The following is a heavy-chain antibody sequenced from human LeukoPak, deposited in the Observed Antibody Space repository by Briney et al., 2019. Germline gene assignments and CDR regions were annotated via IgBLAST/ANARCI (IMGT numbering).Heavy chain of an antibody. CDR3: TTSPDIRGSHFDH. Sequence: QSGGSLRLSCEASGFTFRGYWMSWVRQGPGKGLEWVANIKQDGSEIYYVDSVRGRFTISRDNAKNSLYLQMNSLRADDTAVYYCTTSPDIRGSHFDHWGQGTLVTVSS. CDR2: IKQDGSEI. J-gene: IGHJ4*02. D-gene: IGHD1-26*01. CDR1: GFTFRGYW. V-gene: IGHV3-7*05.